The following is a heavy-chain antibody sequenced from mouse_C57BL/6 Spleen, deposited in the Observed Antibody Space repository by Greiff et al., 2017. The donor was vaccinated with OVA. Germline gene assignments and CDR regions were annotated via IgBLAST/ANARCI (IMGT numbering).Heavy chain of an antibody. CDR2: INPNNGGT. CDR3: ARAMYGYYNAMDY. D-gene: IGHD2-2*01. J-gene: IGHJ4*01. V-gene: IGHV1-18*01. CDR1: GYTFTDYN. Sequence: VQLKESGPELVKPGASVKIPCKASGYTFTDYNMDWVKQSHGKSLEWIGDINPNNGGTIYNQKFKGKATLTVDKSSSTAYMELRSLTSEDTAVYYCARAMYGYYNAMDYWGQGTSVTVSS.